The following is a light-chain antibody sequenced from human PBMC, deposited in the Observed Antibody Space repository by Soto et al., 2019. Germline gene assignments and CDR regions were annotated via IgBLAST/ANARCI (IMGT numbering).Light chain of an antibody. Sequence: QSVRTQPPSASVSPGQSVASSCTGTSSDVGGYNYVSWYQQHPGKAPKLMIYEVNKRPSGVPDRFSGSKSGNTASLTVSGLQAEDEADYYCSSYAGSGNVFGTGTKVTVL. J-gene: IGLJ1*01. CDR3: SSYAGSGNV. CDR1: SSDVGGYNY. V-gene: IGLV2-8*01. CDR2: EVN.